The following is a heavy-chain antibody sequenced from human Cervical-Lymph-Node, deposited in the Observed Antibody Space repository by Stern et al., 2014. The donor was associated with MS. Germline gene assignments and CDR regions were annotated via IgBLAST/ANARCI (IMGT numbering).Heavy chain of an antibody. D-gene: IGHD6-25*01. J-gene: IGHJ4*02. CDR3: ARPVGGLLYYFDS. CDR2: IFPRDSDT. CDR1: GYSFPNYW. V-gene: IGHV5-51*01. Sequence: EVQLVESGAEVKKSGESLKISCKGSGYSFPNYWIGWVRQMPGRGLEWMGIIFPRDSDTRYSPSFQGQVTISADKSISTAYLQWNPLKTSDTAIYFCARPVGGLLYYFDSWGQGTLITVSS.